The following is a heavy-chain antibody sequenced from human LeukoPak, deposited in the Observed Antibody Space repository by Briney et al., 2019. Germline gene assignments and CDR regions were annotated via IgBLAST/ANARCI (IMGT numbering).Heavy chain of an antibody. V-gene: IGHV4-59*12. CDR3: ARDTIWFGDSVRFDP. CDR1: GGSISSYY. D-gene: IGHD3-10*01. CDR2: IYYSGST. Sequence: KTSETLSLTCTVSGGSISSYYWSWIRQPPGKGLEWIGYIYYSGSTNYNPSLKSRVTMSVDTSKNQFSLKLSSVTAADTAVYYCARDTIWFGDSVRFDPWGQGTLVTVSS. J-gene: IGHJ5*02.